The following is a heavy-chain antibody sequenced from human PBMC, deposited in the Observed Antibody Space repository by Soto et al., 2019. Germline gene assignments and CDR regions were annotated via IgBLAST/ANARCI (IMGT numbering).Heavy chain of an antibody. CDR1: GDSTSSYY. V-gene: IGHV4-4*07. J-gene: IGHJ4*02. CDR2: IHTTENT. Sequence: SETLSLTRTVSGDSTSSYYWSWIRQPAGKGMEWIGRIHTTENTNYNPSLRSRVTMSVDTSNNQFSLKLTSLTAADTAVYYCARALTSAAGLYFDYWGQGTLVTVSS. D-gene: IGHD6-13*01. CDR3: ARALTSAAGLYFDY.